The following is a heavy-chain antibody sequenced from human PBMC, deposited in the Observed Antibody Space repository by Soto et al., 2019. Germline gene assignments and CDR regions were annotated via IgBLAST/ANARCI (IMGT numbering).Heavy chain of an antibody. CDR2: IKQDGSEK. CDR3: ARVLRGRQWLAYYYYGMDV. CDR1: GFTFSSYW. V-gene: IGHV3-7*03. D-gene: IGHD6-19*01. Sequence: PGGSLRLSCAASGFTFSSYWMSWVRQAPGKGLEWVANIKQDGSEKYYVDSVKGRFTISRDNAKNSLYLQMNSLRAEDTAVYYCARVLRGRQWLAYYYYGMDVWGQGTTVTVSS. J-gene: IGHJ6*02.